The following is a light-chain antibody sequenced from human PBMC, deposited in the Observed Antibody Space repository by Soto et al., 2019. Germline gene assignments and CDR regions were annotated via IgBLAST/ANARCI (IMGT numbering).Light chain of an antibody. CDR1: QSVSSN. J-gene: IGKJ3*01. Sequence: EIVMTQSPAILSVSPGERATLSCRASQSVSSNLAWYQQKPGQAPRLLIYETSTRSTGIPARFSGSGSGTEFTLTISSLQSEDFAVYYCQQYGASPFTFGPGTRVEI. CDR2: ETS. CDR3: QQYGASPFT. V-gene: IGKV3-15*01.